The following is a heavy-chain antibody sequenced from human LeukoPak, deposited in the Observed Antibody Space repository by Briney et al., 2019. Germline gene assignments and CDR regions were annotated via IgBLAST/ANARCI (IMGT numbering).Heavy chain of an antibody. CDR1: GGSFSGYY. D-gene: IGHD5-24*01. V-gene: IGHV4-34*01. CDR3: AKPGGGDGYNFFY. J-gene: IGHJ4*02. CDR2: INHSGST. Sequence: SETLSLTCAVYGGSFSGYYWSWIRQPPGKGLEWIGEINHSGSTNYNPSLKSRVTISVDTSKNQFSLKLSSVTAADTAVYYCAKPGGGDGYNFFYWGQGTLVTVSS.